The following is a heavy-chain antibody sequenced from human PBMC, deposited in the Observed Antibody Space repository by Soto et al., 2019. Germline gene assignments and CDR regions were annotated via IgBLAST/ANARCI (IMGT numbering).Heavy chain of an antibody. CDR1: GFTFSSYA. CDR2: ISYDGSNK. Sequence: ALRLSCAASGFTFSSYAMHWVRQAPGKGLEWVAVISYDGSNKYYADSVKGRFTISRDNSKNTLYLQMNSLRAEDTAVYYCARVEDVVVVAATDYYYGMDVWGQGTTVTVSS. D-gene: IGHD2-15*01. CDR3: ARVEDVVVVAATDYYYGMDV. V-gene: IGHV3-30-3*01. J-gene: IGHJ6*02.